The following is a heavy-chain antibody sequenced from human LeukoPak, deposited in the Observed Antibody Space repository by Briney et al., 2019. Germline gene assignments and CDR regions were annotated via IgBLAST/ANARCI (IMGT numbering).Heavy chain of an antibody. CDR1: GGSISSYY. D-gene: IGHD2-21*02. CDR2: IYTSGST. Sequence: SETLSLTCTVSGGSISSYYWSWIRQPAGKGLEWIRRIYTSGSTNYNPSLKSRVTMSIDTSKNQFSLKLSSLTAADTAVYYCARAPAYCGGDCYLDYWGQGTLVTVSS. J-gene: IGHJ4*02. V-gene: IGHV4-4*07. CDR3: ARAPAYCGGDCYLDY.